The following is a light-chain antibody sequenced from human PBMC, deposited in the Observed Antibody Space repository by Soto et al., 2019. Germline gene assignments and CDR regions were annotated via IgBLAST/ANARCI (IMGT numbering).Light chain of an antibody. CDR2: WAS. J-gene: IGKJ1*01. V-gene: IGKV4-1*01. Sequence: DIVMTQSPDSLAVSLGERATINCKSSQSVLYSSNNKNYLAWYQQKPGQPPKLLIYWASTRESGVPDRFSGSGSGTDFTLTISNLQAEDVAIYYCQQYYSTPQTFGQGTKVDI. CDR1: QSVLYSSNNKNY. CDR3: QQYYSTPQT.